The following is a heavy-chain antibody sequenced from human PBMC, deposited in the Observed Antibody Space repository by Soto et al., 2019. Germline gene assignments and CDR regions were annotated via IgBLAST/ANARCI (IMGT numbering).Heavy chain of an antibody. V-gene: IGHV1-58*01. CDR1: GLTFSSSA. CDR2: IDVGSANA. J-gene: IGHJ4*02. CDR3: AADMGGYIYGLGTY. D-gene: IGHD5-18*01. Sequence: SVKVSCKASGLTFSSSAVHWVRQARGHRLEWIGWIDVGSANANYAQIIQERVTISRDMSTSTAYMELSSLRPEDTAVYYCAADMGGYIYGLGTYWGQGTLVTVSS.